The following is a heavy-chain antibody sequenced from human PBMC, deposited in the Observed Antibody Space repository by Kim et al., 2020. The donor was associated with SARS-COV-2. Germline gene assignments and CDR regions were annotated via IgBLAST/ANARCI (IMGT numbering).Heavy chain of an antibody. J-gene: IGHJ4*02. D-gene: IGHD3-16*01. Sequence: GGSLRLSCAASGFTFSSFAMTWVRQRPGRGLEWVSHIAAGGGSTYTPAVKGRATISRDNSKRTVYLSLDGVGPEDTAFYYCAASLGALYSFNYWGQGALV. CDR3: AASLGALYSFNY. CDR1: GFTFSSFA. V-gene: IGHV3-23*01. CDR2: IAAGGGST.